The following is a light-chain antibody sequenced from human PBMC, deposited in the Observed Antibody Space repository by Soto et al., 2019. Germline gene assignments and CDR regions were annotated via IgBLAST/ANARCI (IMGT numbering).Light chain of an antibody. J-gene: IGLJ2*01. V-gene: IGLV2-8*01. Sequence: QSALTQPPSASGAPGQSVTISCTGTSSDVGGYNYVSWYQRHPGKAPKLMISEVSKRPSGVPDRFPGSKSGNTASLTVSGLQAEYEADYYCSSFAGNNNLVFGGGTNLTLL. CDR3: SSFAGNNNLV. CDR1: SSDVGGYNY. CDR2: EVS.